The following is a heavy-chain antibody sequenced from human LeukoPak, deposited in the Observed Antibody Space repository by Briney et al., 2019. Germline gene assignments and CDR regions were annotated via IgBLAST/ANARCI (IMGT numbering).Heavy chain of an antibody. CDR3: AKWIQLNWFDP. Sequence: ASVKVSCKASGYTFTSYYMHWVRQAPGQGLEWMGIINPSGGSTSYAQKFQGRVTITADESTSTAYMELSSLRSEDTAVYYCAKWIQLNWFDPWGQGTLVTVSS. J-gene: IGHJ5*02. CDR1: GYTFTSYY. CDR2: INPSGGST. V-gene: IGHV1-46*01. D-gene: IGHD5-18*01.